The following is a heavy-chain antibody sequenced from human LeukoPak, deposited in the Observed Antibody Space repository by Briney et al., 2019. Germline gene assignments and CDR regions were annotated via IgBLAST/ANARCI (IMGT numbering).Heavy chain of an antibody. CDR2: IYHSGST. CDR1: GYSISSGYY. D-gene: IGHD1-26*01. Sequence: SETLSLTCTVSGYSISSGYYWGWIRQPPGKGLEWIGSIYHSGSTYYNPSLKSRVTISVDTSKNQFSLKLSSVTAADTAVYYCARVYSGSYSDYWGQGTLVTVSS. J-gene: IGHJ4*02. V-gene: IGHV4-38-2*02. CDR3: ARVYSGSYSDY.